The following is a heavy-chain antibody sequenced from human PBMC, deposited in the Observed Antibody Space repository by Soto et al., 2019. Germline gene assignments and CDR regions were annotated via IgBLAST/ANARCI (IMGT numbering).Heavy chain of an antibody. CDR2: IGSSSDYI. Sequence: GGSLRLSCAASGFTFTSYTMNWVRQAPGKGLEWVSSIGSSSDYIYYADSMKGRVTISRDNAKNSLFLDMNSLTGEDTAVYYWARARVYATGHLDFWGQGTLVTVSS. J-gene: IGHJ4*02. V-gene: IGHV3-21*06. CDR3: ARARVYATGHLDF. D-gene: IGHD6-13*01. CDR1: GFTFTSYT.